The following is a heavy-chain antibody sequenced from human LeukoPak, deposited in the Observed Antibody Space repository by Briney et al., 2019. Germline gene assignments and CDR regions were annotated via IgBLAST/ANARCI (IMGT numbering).Heavy chain of an antibody. V-gene: IGHV1-2*06. J-gene: IGHJ4*02. CDR3: ASETMGATTY. CDR2: INPNSGGT. D-gene: IGHD1-26*01. Sequence: ASVKVSCKASGYTFTGYYMHWVRQAPGQGLEWMGRINPNSGGTNYAQKFQGRVTMTRDTSTSTVYMELSSLRSEDTAVYYCASETMGATTYWGQGTLVTVSS. CDR1: GYTFTGYY.